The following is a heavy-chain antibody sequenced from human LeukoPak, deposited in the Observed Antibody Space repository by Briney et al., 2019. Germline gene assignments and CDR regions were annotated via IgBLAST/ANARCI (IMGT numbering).Heavy chain of an antibody. V-gene: IGHV3-7*01. CDR3: VGGPGRVFDL. J-gene: IGHJ2*01. CDR1: GFTFSRYW. Sequence: GGSLRLSCVGSGFTFSRYWLNWVRQAPGKGLEWVANMNQDGSEIYYLDSVKGRFTISRDNAKNSVYLQMNGLKAEDTAVYHCVGGPGRVFDLWGRGTLVTVSS. CDR2: MNQDGSEI.